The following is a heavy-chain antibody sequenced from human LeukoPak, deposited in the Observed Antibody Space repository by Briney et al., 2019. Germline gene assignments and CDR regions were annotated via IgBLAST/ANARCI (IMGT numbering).Heavy chain of an antibody. Sequence: PGGSLRLSCAASGFAFSSFPMHWVRQGPGKGLEWVAVISNDGSNKYYADSVKGRFTLSRDNSKNTLYLQMNSLRAEDTAVYYCASLITGTSHFDYWGQGTLVTVSS. CDR2: ISNDGSNK. V-gene: IGHV3-30-3*01. J-gene: IGHJ4*02. CDR3: ASLITGTSHFDY. CDR1: GFAFSSFP. D-gene: IGHD1-7*01.